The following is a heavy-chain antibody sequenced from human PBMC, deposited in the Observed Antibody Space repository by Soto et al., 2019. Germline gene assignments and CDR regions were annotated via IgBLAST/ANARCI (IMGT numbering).Heavy chain of an antibody. CDR2: IHYSGST. CDR1: CDSISSYY. CDR3: ARGGLAARKGRCFDP. Sequence: SETLSLTCTVSCDSISSYYLHWIRQPPGKGLEWIWYIHYSGSTNYNPYLKRRVTISVDTPKNQFSVKVNSMTDADTAVYYCARGGLAARKGRCFDPWGQGTLLTVPS. D-gene: IGHD6-6*01. V-gene: IGHV4-59*01. J-gene: IGHJ5*02.